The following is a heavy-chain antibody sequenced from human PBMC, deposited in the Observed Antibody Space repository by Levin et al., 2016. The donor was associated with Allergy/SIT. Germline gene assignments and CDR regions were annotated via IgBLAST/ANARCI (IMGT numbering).Heavy chain of an antibody. CDR3: ARDFHSSSGYAPDAFDI. D-gene: IGHD5-12*01. V-gene: IGHV3-48*03. CDR2: ISSSGSTI. Sequence: VRQAPGKGLEWVSYISSSGSTIYYADSVKGRFTISRDNAKNSLYLQMNSLRAEDTAVYYCARDFHSSSGYAPDAFDIWGQGTMVTVSS. J-gene: IGHJ3*02.